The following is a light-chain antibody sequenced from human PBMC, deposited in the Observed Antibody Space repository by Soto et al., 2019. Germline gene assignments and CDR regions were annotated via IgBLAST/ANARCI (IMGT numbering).Light chain of an antibody. Sequence: QSVLTQPASVSGSPGQSITISCTGTSSDIGRYNYVSWYQQHPGKAPKLMIYEVSNRPSGVSNRFSGSKSGNTASLTISGLQAEDEADYYCNSYTSNSTRVFGGGTQLTVL. V-gene: IGLV2-14*01. CDR3: NSYTSNSTRV. J-gene: IGLJ3*02. CDR2: EVS. CDR1: SSDIGRYNY.